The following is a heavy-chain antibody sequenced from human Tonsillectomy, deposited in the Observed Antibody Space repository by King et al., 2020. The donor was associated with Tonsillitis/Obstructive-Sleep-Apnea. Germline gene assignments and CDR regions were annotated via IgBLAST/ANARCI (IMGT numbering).Heavy chain of an antibody. CDR2: INPNSGGT. V-gene: IGHV1-2*02. CDR3: AGDEGGAVAEAPAFDI. D-gene: IGHD6-19*01. Sequence: QLVQSGAEVKKPGASVKVSCKASGYTFTDYYMHWVRQAPGQGLEWMGCINPNSGGTNYAQKFQGRVTMTRDTSISTAYMALSRLRSDDTAVYYCAGDEGGAVAEAPAFDIWGQGTMVTGSS. CDR1: GYTFTDYY. J-gene: IGHJ3*02.